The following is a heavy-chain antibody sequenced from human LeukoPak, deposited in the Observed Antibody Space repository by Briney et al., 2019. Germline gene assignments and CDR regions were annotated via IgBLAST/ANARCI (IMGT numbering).Heavy chain of an antibody. J-gene: IGHJ4*02. Sequence: SETLSLTCTVSGGSISSSSYYWGWIRQPPGKGLEWIGSIYYSGSTYYNPSLKSRVTISVDTSKNQFSLKLSSVTAADTAVYYCARLWGSSTSCYDYWGQGTLVTVSS. CDR3: ARLWGSSTSCYDY. D-gene: IGHD2-2*01. CDR2: IYYSGST. CDR1: GGSISSSSYY. V-gene: IGHV4-39*01.